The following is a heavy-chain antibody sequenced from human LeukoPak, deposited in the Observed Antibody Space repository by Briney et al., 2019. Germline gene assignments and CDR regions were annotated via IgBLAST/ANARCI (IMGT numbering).Heavy chain of an antibody. CDR1: GFTFTSYA. CDR2: ISGSGGST. J-gene: IGHJ4*02. CDR3: AKDRRTTVTTGYFDY. V-gene: IGHV3-23*01. D-gene: IGHD4-17*01. Sequence: TGGSLRLSCGASGFTFTSYAMTWVRQAPGKGLEWVSGISGSGGSTYYADSVKGRFTISRDNSKNTLYLQMNSLRAEDTAVYYCAKDRRTTVTTGYFDYWGQGTLVTVSS.